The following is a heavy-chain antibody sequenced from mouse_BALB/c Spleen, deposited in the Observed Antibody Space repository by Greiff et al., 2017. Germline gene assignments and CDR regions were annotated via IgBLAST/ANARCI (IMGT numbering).Heavy chain of an antibody. V-gene: IGHV3-2*02. Sequence: VQLKQSGPGLVKPSQSLSLTCTVTGYSITSDYAWNWIRQFPGNKLEWMGYISYSGSTSYNPSLKSRISITRDTSKNQFFLQLNSVTTEDTATYYCARSGLGRYAMDYWGQGTSVTVSS. CDR3: ARSGLGRYAMDY. CDR1: GYSITSDYA. J-gene: IGHJ4*01. CDR2: ISYSGST. D-gene: IGHD4-1*01.